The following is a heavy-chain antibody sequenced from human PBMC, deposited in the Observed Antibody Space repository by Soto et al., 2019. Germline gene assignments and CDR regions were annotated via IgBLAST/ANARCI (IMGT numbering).Heavy chain of an antibody. D-gene: IGHD4-17*01. Sequence: ASVKVSCKASGGTFSSYTISWVRQAPGQGLEWMGRIIPILGIANYAQKFQGRVTITADKSTSTAYMELSSLRSEDTAVYYCARAPRRPYGDYGAFDIWGQGTMVTVSS. J-gene: IGHJ3*02. CDR3: ARAPRRPYGDYGAFDI. CDR2: IIPILGIA. V-gene: IGHV1-69*02. CDR1: GGTFSSYT.